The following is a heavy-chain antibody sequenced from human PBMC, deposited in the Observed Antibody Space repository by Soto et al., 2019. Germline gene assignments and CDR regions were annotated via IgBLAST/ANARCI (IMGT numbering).Heavy chain of an antibody. CDR2: IYSGGST. CDR3: ARGTPARSSGFHNWERRADAFDI. Sequence: PGGAPKLSCAAPGFTVSTKYMRWGPQAPGKGRGGGSVIYSGGSTFYADSVRGRFTISRDNSKNTVNLQMNSLRAGDTAVYYCARGTPARSSGFHNWERRADAFDIWGQGTMVTVSS. CDR1: GFTVSTKY. V-gene: IGHV3-66*01. D-gene: IGHD6-19*01. J-gene: IGHJ3*02.